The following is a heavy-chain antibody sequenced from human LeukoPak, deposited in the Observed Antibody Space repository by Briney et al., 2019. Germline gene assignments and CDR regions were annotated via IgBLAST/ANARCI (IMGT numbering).Heavy chain of an antibody. J-gene: IGHJ5*02. CDR1: GYTFTGYG. CDR3: ARVVVITIPNWFDP. Sequence: ASVKVSCKASGYTFTGYGISWVRQAPGQGLEWMGWISAYNGNTNYAQKLQGRVTMTTDTSKSTAYMELRSLRSDDTAVYYCARVVVITIPNWFDPWGQGTLVTVSS. D-gene: IGHD3-22*01. V-gene: IGHV1-18*01. CDR2: ISAYNGNT.